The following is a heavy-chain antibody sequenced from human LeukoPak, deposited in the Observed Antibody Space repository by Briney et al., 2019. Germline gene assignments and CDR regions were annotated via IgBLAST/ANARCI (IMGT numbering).Heavy chain of an antibody. CDR2: IKKDGTEQ. CDR1: GISFSTYW. Sequence: PGGSLRLSCAASGISFSTYWTTWVRQAPGKGLEWVANIKKDGTEQYYGDSVKGRFTISRDNTKNSLYLQMNSLRAEDTAMYYCTTYYDSGPSKDWGQGTLVTVSS. J-gene: IGHJ4*02. D-gene: IGHD3-22*01. CDR3: TTYYDSGPSKD. V-gene: IGHV3-7*05.